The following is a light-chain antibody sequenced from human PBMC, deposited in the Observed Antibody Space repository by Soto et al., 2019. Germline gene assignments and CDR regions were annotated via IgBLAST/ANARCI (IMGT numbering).Light chain of an antibody. CDR3: QSYDSSNQGV. V-gene: IGLV6-57*02. Sequence: NFMLTQPHSVSESPGKTLTISCTGSSGSIASNYVQWYQQRPGSAPTTVIYEDNQRPSGVPDRFSGSIDSSSNSASLTISGLKTEDEADYYCQSYDSSNQGVFGGGTKVTVL. CDR1: SGSIASNY. J-gene: IGLJ2*01. CDR2: EDN.